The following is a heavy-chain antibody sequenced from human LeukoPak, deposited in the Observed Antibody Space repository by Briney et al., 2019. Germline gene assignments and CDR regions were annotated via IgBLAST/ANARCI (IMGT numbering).Heavy chain of an antibody. CDR3: AREQQPNGFGY. V-gene: IGHV3-48*03. CDR2: ISSSGTTL. J-gene: IGHJ4*02. CDR1: GFTFSSYE. Sequence: GGSLRLSCAASGFTFSSYEMNWVRQAPGKGLEWVSYISSSGTTLYYADSVKGRFTISRDNAKNSLYLQMNSLRGEDTAVYYCAREQQPNGFGYWGQGTLVTVSS. D-gene: IGHD6-13*01.